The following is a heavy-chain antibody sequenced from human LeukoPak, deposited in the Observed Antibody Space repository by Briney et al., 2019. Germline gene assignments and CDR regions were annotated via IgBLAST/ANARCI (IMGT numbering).Heavy chain of an antibody. CDR3: ARAYCSSTSCYLWGSWFDP. CDR2: IYYSGST. D-gene: IGHD2-2*01. Sequence: PSETLSLTCTVSGGSISSSSYYWGWIRQPPGKGLEWIGSIYYSGSTYYNPSLKSRVTISVDTSKNQFSLKLSSVTAADTAVYYCARAYCSSTSCYLWGSWFDPRGQGTLVTVSS. V-gene: IGHV4-39*01. CDR1: GGSISSSSYY. J-gene: IGHJ5*02.